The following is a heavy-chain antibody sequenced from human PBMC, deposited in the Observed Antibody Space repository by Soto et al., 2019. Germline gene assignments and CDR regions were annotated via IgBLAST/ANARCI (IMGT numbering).Heavy chain of an antibody. CDR3: ARELIAVGRNWFDP. J-gene: IGHJ5*02. CDR1: RGSISSYY. Sequence: SETLSLTCTVSRGSISSYYWSWIRQPPGKGLEWIGYIYYSGSTNYNPSLKSRVTISVDTSKNQFSLKLSSVTAADTAVYYCARELIAVGRNWFDPWGQGTLITVSS. CDR2: IYYSGST. D-gene: IGHD6-19*01. V-gene: IGHV4-59*12.